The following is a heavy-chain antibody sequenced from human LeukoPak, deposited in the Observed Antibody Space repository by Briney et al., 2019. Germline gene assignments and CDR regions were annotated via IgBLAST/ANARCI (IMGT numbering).Heavy chain of an antibody. CDR2: IYYSGST. D-gene: IGHD3-22*01. CDR1: GGSISSSSYY. Sequence: SETLSLTCTVSGGSISSSSYYWGWIRQPPGKGLEWIGSIYYSGSTYYNPSLKSRVTISVDTSKNQFSLKQSSVTAADTAVYYCARDIHYYDSSGLDSFDIWGQGTMVTVSS. V-gene: IGHV4-39*07. J-gene: IGHJ3*02. CDR3: ARDIHYYDSSGLDSFDI.